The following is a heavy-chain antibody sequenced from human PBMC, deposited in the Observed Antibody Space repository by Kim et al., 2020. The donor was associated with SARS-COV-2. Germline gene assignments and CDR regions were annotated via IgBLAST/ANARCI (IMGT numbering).Heavy chain of an antibody. CDR1: GFTFSSYS. V-gene: IGHV3-21*01. D-gene: IGHD6-13*01. J-gene: IGHJ4*02. Sequence: GGSLRLSCAASGFTFSSYSMNWVRQAPGKGLEWVSSISSSSSYIYYADSVKGRFTISRDNAKNSLYLQMNSLRAEDTAVYYCATEEQQLVAFDYWGQGTLVTVSS. CDR2: ISSSSSYI. CDR3: ATEEQQLVAFDY.